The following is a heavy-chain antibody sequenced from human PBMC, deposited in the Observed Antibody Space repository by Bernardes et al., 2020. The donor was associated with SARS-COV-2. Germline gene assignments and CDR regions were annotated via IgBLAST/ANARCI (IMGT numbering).Heavy chain of an antibody. Sequence: GGSLSRSCAASGFTFSRYDMHWVRPATGKGLEWVSAIGTAGDPYYPGSVKGRFTISRENAKNSLYLQMNSLRAGDTAVYYCARSASRSYYDSSGPGAFDIRGQGTMVTVSS. CDR3: ARSASRSYYDSSGPGAFDI. CDR1: GFTFSRYD. CDR2: IGTAGDP. V-gene: IGHV3-13*05. D-gene: IGHD3-22*01. J-gene: IGHJ3*02.